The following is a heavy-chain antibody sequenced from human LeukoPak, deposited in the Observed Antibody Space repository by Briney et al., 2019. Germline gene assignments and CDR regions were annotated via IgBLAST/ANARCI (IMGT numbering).Heavy chain of an antibody. CDR2: IKQDGSEK. Sequence: ECVANIKQDGSEKYYVDSVKGRFTISRDNAKNSLYLQMNSLRAEDTAVYYCARVKLGPFDYWGQGTLVTVSS. V-gene: IGHV3-7*01. J-gene: IGHJ4*02. CDR3: ARVKLGPFDY. D-gene: IGHD1-7*01.